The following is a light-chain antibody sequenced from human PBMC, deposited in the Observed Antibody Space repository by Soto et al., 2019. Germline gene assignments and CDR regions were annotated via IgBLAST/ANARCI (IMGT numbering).Light chain of an antibody. J-gene: IGKJ1*01. CDR1: QSVSSSY. Sequence: EIVLTQSPGTLSLSPGERASLSWSVSQSVSSSYLAWYQQIPGQAPRLLIYDASRRATGIPDRFSGSGSGTDFTLTISRLEPEDFAVYYCQQYGSSPPTFGQGTKVDI. V-gene: IGKV3-20*01. CDR2: DAS. CDR3: QQYGSSPPT.